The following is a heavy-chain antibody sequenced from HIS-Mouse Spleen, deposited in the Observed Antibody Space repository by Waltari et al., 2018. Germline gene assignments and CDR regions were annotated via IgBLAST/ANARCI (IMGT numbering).Heavy chain of an antibody. J-gene: IGHJ4*02. V-gene: IGHV6-1*01. CDR3: ARGYCTNGVCYDY. CDR1: GDSVSSNSAA. Sequence: QVQLQQSGPGLVKPPQTLSLTCATSGDSVSSNSAAWNWIRQSPSRGLEWLGRTNDRSKWYNDYAGAVKSRITINPDTSKNQFSLQLNSVTAEDTAVYYCARGYCTNGVCYDYWGQGTLVTVSS. CDR2: TNDRSKWYN. D-gene: IGHD2-8*01.